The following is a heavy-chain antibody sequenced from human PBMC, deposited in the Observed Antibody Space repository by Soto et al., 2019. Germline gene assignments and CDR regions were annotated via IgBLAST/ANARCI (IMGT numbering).Heavy chain of an antibody. V-gene: IGHV3-30-3*01. CDR1: GFTFSSYA. Sequence: GGSLRLSCAASGFTFSSYAMHWVRQAPGKGLEWVAVISYDGSNKYYADSVKGRFTISRDNSKNTLYLQMNSLRAEDTAVYYCARDSRALRFLEWPRDYYGMDVWGQGTTVTVSS. D-gene: IGHD3-3*01. CDR3: ARDSRALRFLEWPRDYYGMDV. J-gene: IGHJ6*02. CDR2: ISYDGSNK.